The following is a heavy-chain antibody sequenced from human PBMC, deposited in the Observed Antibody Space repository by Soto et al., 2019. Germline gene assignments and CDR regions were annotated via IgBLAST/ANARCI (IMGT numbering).Heavy chain of an antibody. Sequence: EVQLLESGGGLVQPGGSLRLSCAASGFTFSSYAMSWVRQAPGKGLEWDSAISGSGGNTYYADSVKGRFTISRDKSKNTLYLQMNSLRAEDTALYYCAKDPRDCSSTSCYDYWGQGTLVTVSS. CDR3: AKDPRDCSSTSCYDY. CDR2: ISGSGGNT. CDR1: GFTFSSYA. J-gene: IGHJ4*02. D-gene: IGHD2-2*01. V-gene: IGHV3-23*01.